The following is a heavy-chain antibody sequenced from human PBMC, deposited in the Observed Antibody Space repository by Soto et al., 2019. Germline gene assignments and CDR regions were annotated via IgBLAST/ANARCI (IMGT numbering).Heavy chain of an antibody. V-gene: IGHV4-61*01. CDR1: GGSVSSGSYY. Sequence: PSETLSLTCTVSGGSVSSGSYYWSWIRQPPGKGLEWIGYIYYSGSTNYNPSLKSRVTISVDTSKNQFSLKLSSVTAADTAVYYCAGRHWNYVDYWGQGTLVTVSS. CDR3: AGRHWNYVDY. D-gene: IGHD1-1*01. CDR2: IYYSGST. J-gene: IGHJ4*02.